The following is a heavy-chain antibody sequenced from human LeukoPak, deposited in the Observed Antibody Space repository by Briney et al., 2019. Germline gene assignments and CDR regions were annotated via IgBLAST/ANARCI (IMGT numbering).Heavy chain of an antibody. CDR2: ISGSGGHT. J-gene: IGHJ4*02. V-gene: IGHV3-11*03. D-gene: IGHD6-13*01. CDR1: GFTLSDYY. Sequence: SGGSLRLSCAASGFTLSDYYMSWIRQAPGKGLEWVSYISGSGGHTTSADSVKGRFTVSRDNAKNSLYLQMNSLRAEDTAVYYCARLGSTAAAGTYDHWGQGTLVTVSS. CDR3: ARLGSTAAAGTYDH.